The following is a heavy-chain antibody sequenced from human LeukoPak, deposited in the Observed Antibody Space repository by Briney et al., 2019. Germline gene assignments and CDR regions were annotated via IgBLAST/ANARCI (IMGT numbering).Heavy chain of an antibody. J-gene: IGHJ4*02. Sequence: PGGSLRLSCAASGFTFSRYWMYWVRQAPGKGLEWIGRISASGNTNYNPSLKSRVTISVDTSKNQFSLKLSSVTAADTAVYYCAREGSGEQLVSREVDYWGQGTLVTVSS. CDR1: GFTFSRYW. V-gene: IGHV4-4*08. CDR3: AREGSGEQLVSREVDY. D-gene: IGHD6-6*01. CDR2: ISASGNT.